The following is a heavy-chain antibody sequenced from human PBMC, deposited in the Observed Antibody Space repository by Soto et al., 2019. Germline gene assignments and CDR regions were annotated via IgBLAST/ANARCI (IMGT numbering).Heavy chain of an antibody. CDR1: GGSISSSSYY. CDR3: ARAGTYHCSGGSCYNGGFDP. V-gene: IGHV4-39*01. D-gene: IGHD2-15*01. CDR2: IYYSGST. J-gene: IGHJ5*02. Sequence: QLQLQESGPGLVKPSETLSLTCTVSGGSISSSSYYWGWIRQPPGKGLEWIGSIYYSGSTYYNPSLKSRVTISVDTSKNQFSLKLSSVTAADTAVYYCARAGTYHCSGGSCYNGGFDPWGQGTLVTVSS.